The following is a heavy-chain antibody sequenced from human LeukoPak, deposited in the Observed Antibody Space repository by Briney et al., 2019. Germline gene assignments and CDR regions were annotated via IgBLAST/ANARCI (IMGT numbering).Heavy chain of an antibody. CDR3: AAGYYGSGSYYH. J-gene: IGHJ5*02. CDR2: INPNSGGT. CDR1: GYTFTGYY. D-gene: IGHD3-10*01. V-gene: IGHV1-2*06. Sequence: ASVKASCKASGYTFTGYYIHWVRQAPGQGLEWMGRINPNSGGTDYAQKFQGRVTMTRDTSISTAYMELSRLRSDDTAIYYCAAGYYGSGSYYHWGQGTLVTVSS.